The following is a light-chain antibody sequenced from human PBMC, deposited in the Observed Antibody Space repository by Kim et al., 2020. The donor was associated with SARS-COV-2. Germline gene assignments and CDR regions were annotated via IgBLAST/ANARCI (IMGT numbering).Light chain of an antibody. CDR2: RNN. CDR1: RNNVGNEG. V-gene: IGLV10-54*01. Sequence: QPATLPRRGNRNNVGNEGAAWLQQHQGHPPKLLSYRNNNRPSGISERLSASRSGNTASLTITGLQPEDEADYYCSAWDSSLSAWVFGGGTQLTVL. J-gene: IGLJ3*02. CDR3: SAWDSSLSAWV.